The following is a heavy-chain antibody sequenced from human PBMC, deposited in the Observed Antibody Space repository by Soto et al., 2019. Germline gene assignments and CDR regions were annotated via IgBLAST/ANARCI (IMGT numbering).Heavy chain of an antibody. CDR3: ARESVAIDP. CDR2: IYYSGST. Sequence: SETLSLTCTVSGGSIGSYYWSWIRQPPGKGLEWIGYIYYSGSTNYNPSLKSRVTISVDTAKNQFSLKLSSVTAADTAVYYCARESVAIDPWGQGTPVTVSS. D-gene: IGHD2-15*01. J-gene: IGHJ5*02. V-gene: IGHV4-59*01. CDR1: GGSIGSYY.